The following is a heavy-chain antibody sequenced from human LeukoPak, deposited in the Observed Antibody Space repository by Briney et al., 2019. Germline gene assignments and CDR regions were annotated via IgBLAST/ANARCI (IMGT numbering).Heavy chain of an antibody. CDR2: INPNSGGT. Sequence: ASVKVSCKASGYTFTGYYMHWVRQAPGQGLEWMGWINPNSGGTNYAQKFQGRVTMTRDTSISTAYMELSRLRFDDTAVYYCAREDRVPAATVRYYFDYWGQGTLVTVSS. V-gene: IGHV1-2*02. CDR1: GYTFTGYY. D-gene: IGHD2-2*01. CDR3: AREDRVPAATVRYYFDY. J-gene: IGHJ4*02.